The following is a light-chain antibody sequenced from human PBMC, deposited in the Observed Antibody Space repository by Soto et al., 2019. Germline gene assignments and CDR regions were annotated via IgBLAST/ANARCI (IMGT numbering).Light chain of an antibody. Sequence: DIVMTQSPDSLAVYLGERATINCKSSQSVLYSSNNKNYLAWYQQKPGQPPKLLIYWASTRESGVPDRFSGSGSGTDFTLTISSLQAEDVSVYYFQQYYSTPLTFGPGTKVDIK. CDR2: WAS. CDR1: QSVLYSSNNKNY. CDR3: QQYYSTPLT. V-gene: IGKV4-1*01. J-gene: IGKJ3*01.